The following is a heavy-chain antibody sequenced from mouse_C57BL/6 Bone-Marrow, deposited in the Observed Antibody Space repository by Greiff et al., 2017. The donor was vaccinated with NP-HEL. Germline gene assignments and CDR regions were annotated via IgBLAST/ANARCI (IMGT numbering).Heavy chain of an antibody. J-gene: IGHJ1*03. Sequence: EVQLQQSGPELVKPGASVKIPCKASGYTFTDYNMDWVKQSHGKSLEWIGDINPNNGGTIYNQKFKGKATLTVDKSSSTAYMELRSLTSEDTAVYYCAKTTTIVAPGYFDVWGTGNTVTVSS. CDR3: AKTTTIVAPGYFDV. V-gene: IGHV1-18*01. D-gene: IGHD1-1*01. CDR2: INPNNGGT. CDR1: GYTFTDYN.